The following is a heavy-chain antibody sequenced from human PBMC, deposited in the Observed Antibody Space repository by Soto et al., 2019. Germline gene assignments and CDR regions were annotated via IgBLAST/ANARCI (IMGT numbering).Heavy chain of an antibody. V-gene: IGHV3-30*03. CDR1: GFTFSSYG. D-gene: IGHD3-16*02. CDR2: ISYDGSNK. CDR3: ARDFGGLIANYFDY. J-gene: IGHJ4*02. Sequence: GGSLRLSCAASGFTFSSYGMHWVRQAPGKGLEWVAFISYDGSNKYYADSVKGRFTISRDNSKNTLYLQMNSLRAEDTAVYYCARDFGGLIANYFDYWGQGTLVTVSS.